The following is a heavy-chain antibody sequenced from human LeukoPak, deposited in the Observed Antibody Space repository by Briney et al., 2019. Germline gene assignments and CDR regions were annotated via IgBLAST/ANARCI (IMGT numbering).Heavy chain of an antibody. D-gene: IGHD3-10*01. CDR1: GFSLTTTGMC. Sequence: SGPTLVNPIQTLTLTCTFSGFSLTTTGMCVSWIRQPPGKALEWLALTAWGGTEYYSTSLKTRLTISRDTSKNQVVLTMTNMDPVDTATYYCARMPATMVRGVHYAFDIWGQGTMVTVSS. CDR3: ARMPATMVRGVHYAFDI. J-gene: IGHJ3*02. V-gene: IGHV2-70*01. CDR2: TAWGGTE.